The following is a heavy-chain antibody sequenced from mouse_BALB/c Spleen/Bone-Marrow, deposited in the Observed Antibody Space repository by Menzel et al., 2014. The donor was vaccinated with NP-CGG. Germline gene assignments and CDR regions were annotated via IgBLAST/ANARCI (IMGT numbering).Heavy chain of an antibody. J-gene: IGHJ4*01. D-gene: IGHD1-2*01. CDR1: GFTFSSFG. CDR2: ISGGSSII. Sequence: VQLKESGGGLVQPGGSRKLSCAASGFTFSSFGMHWVRQAPEKGLEWVAYISGGSSIIYYADTVKGRFTISRDNPKNTLFLQMTSLRSEDTAIYYCARKDYFGYAAMDYWGQGPSVTVSS. CDR3: ARKDYFGYAAMDY. V-gene: IGHV5-17*02.